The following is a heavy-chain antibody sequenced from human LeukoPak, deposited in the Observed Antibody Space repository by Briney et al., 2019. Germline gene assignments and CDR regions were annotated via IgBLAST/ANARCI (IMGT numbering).Heavy chain of an antibody. D-gene: IGHD6-13*01. V-gene: IGHV1-24*01. J-gene: IGHJ4*02. CDR1: GYTLTELS. CDR2: FDPEDGET. CDR3: ATEIAAAGLYFDY. Sequence: ASVKVSCKVSGYTLTELSKHWVRQAPGKGLEWLGGFDPEDGETIYAQKFQGRVTMTEDTSTDTAYMELSSLRSEDTAVYYCATEIAAAGLYFDYWGQGTLVTVSS.